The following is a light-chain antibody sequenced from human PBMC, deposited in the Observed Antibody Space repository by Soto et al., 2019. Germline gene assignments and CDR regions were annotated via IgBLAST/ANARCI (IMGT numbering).Light chain of an antibody. CDR3: SSYTDSSTVV. Sequence: QSVLIQPPSVSGSPGQSITISCTGTSSDVGGYNYVSWYQHYPGKAPKLMIYEVSNRPSGVSNRFSGSKSGNTASLTISGLQADDEAYYSCSSYTDSSTVVFGGGTKVTVL. J-gene: IGLJ2*01. V-gene: IGLV2-14*01. CDR1: SSDVGGYNY. CDR2: EVS.